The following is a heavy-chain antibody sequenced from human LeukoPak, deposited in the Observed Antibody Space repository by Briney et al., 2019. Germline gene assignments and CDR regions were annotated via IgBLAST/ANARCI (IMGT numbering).Heavy chain of an antibody. CDR2: ISGSGGST. J-gene: IGHJ4*02. V-gene: IGHV3-23*01. CDR3: AKGSRRYGSGFDY. CDR1: GFTFSRYA. D-gene: IGHD3-10*01. Sequence: QPGGSLRLSCAASGFTFSRYAMSWVGQAPGKGLEWVSAISGSGGSTYYADSVKGRFTISRDNSKNTLYLQMNSLRAEDTAVYYCAKGSRRYGSGFDYWGQGTLVTVSS.